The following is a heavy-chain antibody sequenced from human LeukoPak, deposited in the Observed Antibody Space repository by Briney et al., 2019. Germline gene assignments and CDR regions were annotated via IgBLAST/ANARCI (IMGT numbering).Heavy chain of an antibody. J-gene: IGHJ3*02. D-gene: IGHD2-15*01. CDR2: IYHSGST. CDR1: GYSISSGYY. CDR3: ASRVAPTILDAFDI. V-gene: IGHV4-38-2*02. Sequence: PSETLSLTCTVSGYSISSGYYWGWIRQPPGKGLESIGSIYHSGSTYYNPSLKSRVTISVDTSKNQFSLKLSSVTAADTAVYYCASRVAPTILDAFDIWGQGTMVTVSS.